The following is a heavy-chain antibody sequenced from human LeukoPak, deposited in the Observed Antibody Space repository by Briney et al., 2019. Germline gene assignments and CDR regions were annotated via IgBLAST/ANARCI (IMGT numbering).Heavy chain of an antibody. CDR2: IYYSGST. D-gene: IGHD3-22*01. J-gene: IGHJ4*02. Sequence: SETLSLTCTVSGGSISSYYWSWIRQPPGEGLEWFGYIYYSGSTNYNHSLKSRVTISVETSKNQFSLKLGSVTAADTAVYYCARVTGYMIEDYFDYWGQGTLVTVSS. CDR1: GGSISSYY. V-gene: IGHV4-59*01. CDR3: ARVTGYMIEDYFDY.